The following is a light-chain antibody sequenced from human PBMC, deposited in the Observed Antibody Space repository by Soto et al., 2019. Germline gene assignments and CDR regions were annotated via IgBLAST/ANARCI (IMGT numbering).Light chain of an antibody. CDR3: QQYGSSPGT. Sequence: EIGLTQSPGTLSLSPGERATLSCRASQSVSSSYLAWYQQKPGQAPRLLIYGASSRATGIPDRFSGSGSGTDFTLTISRLEPEDCAVYYCQQYGSSPGTFGQGTKVEIK. J-gene: IGKJ1*01. CDR1: QSVSSSY. V-gene: IGKV3-20*01. CDR2: GAS.